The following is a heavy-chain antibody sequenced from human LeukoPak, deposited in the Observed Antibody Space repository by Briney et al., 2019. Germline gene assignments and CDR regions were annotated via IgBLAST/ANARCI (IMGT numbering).Heavy chain of an antibody. V-gene: IGHV3-11*04. CDR3: ARDVTGMVYAPTDY. CDR1: GDSMSSYY. J-gene: IGHJ4*02. Sequence: LSLTCTVSGDSMSSYYWSWIRQPPGKGLEWVSYISSGSTIYYADSVKGRFTISRDNAKNSLYLQMNSLRAEDTAVYYCARDVTGMVYAPTDYWGQGTLVTVSS. D-gene: IGHD2-8*01. CDR2: ISSGSTI.